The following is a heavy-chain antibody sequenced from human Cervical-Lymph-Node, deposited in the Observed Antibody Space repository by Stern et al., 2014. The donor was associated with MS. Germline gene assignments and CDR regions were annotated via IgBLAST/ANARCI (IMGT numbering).Heavy chain of an antibody. V-gene: IGHV4-31*03. J-gene: IGHJ2*01. CDR1: GCSVSSGGYF. CDR3: ARNPALWFFDL. Sequence: QLQLQESGPGLVKPLPTLSLTCTVSGCSVSSGGYFWNWIRQHPGKGLEWIGHVYYSGSIAYNPSLKSRVTISVDTSKNQFSLRLRSVTAADTAVYYCARNPALWFFDLWGRGTLAAVSS. CDR2: VYYSGSI. D-gene: IGHD3-3*02.